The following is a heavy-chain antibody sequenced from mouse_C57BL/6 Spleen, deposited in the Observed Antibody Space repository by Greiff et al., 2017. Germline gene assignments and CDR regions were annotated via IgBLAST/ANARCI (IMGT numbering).Heavy chain of an antibody. CDR2: IDPNSGGS. D-gene: IGHD1-1*01. CDR3: ARGYGSRNWYFDV. V-gene: IGHV1-72*01. CDR1: GYTFTSYW. Sequence: QVQLQQPGAELVKPGASVKLSCKASGYTFTSYWMHWVKQRPGRGLEWIGRIDPNSGGSKYNEKFKSKATLTVDKPSSTAYMQLSRLTCEDSAVYYCARGYGSRNWYFDVWGTGTTVTVSS. J-gene: IGHJ1*03.